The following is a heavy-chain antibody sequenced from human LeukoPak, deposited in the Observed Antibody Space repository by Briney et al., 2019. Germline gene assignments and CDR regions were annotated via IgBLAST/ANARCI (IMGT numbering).Heavy chain of an antibody. J-gene: IGHJ3*02. CDR3: AIGYCRGGSCDDEPGDAFDI. CDR1: GYTFTSYY. Sequence: ASVKASCKASGYTFTSYYIHWVRQAPGQGPEWMGIIYPSGGSTTYAQKFQGRVTMTRDMSTSTVYMELSSLRSEDTAVYYCAIGYCRGGSCDDEPGDAFDIWGQGTMVAVSS. CDR2: IYPSGGST. V-gene: IGHV1-46*01. D-gene: IGHD2-15*01.